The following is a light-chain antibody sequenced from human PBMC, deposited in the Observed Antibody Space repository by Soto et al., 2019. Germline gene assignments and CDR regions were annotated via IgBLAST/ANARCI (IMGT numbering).Light chain of an antibody. CDR2: DVS. J-gene: IGLJ1*01. Sequence: QSVLTQPASVSGSPGQSITISCTGTSSDVGGYNYVSWYQQHPGKAPKLMIYDVSNRPSGVSNRFSGSKSGNTASLTISGLQAADEADYYCSSYTSSSLYVFGTGTKVTVL. CDR1: SSDVGGYNY. V-gene: IGLV2-14*01. CDR3: SSYTSSSLYV.